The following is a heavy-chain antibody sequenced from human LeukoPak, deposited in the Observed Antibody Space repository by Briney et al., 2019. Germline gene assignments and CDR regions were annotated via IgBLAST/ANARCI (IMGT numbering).Heavy chain of an antibody. CDR3: ARVPTGQWLVPTDYYYYYYMDV. J-gene: IGHJ6*03. D-gene: IGHD6-19*01. CDR2: IIPIFGTA. V-gene: IGHV1-69*13. Sequence: GASVKVSCKASGGAFSSYPISWVRQAPGQGLEWMGRIIPIFGTANYAQKFQGRVTITADESTSTAYMELSSLRSEDTAVYYCARVPTGQWLVPTDYYYYYYMDVWGKGTTVTVSS. CDR1: GGAFSSYP.